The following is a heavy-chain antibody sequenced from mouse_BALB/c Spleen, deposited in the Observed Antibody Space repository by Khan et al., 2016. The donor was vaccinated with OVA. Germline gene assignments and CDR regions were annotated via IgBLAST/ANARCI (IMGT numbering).Heavy chain of an antibody. CDR3: ARGRAY. D-gene: IGHD3-3*01. V-gene: IGHV3-2*02. CDR1: GYSITSDYA. CDR2: ITYSGST. J-gene: IGHJ3*01. Sequence: EVQFQESGPGLVKPSQSLSLTCTVTGYSITSDYAWNWIRQFPGNKLEWMGYITYSGSTSYIPSLKSRISITRDTSKNPFFLQLNSVTSEDTATYYCARGRAYWGQGTLVTVSA.